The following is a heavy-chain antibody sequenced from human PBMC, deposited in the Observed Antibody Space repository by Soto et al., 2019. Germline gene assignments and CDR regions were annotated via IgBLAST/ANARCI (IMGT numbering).Heavy chain of an antibody. D-gene: IGHD5-12*01. V-gene: IGHV4-4*07. CDR1: GGSINAFY. CDR2: IFSSGIT. J-gene: IGHJ4*02. CDR3: AREGSYSAYNFAHGIQLWSFDC. Sequence: SETLSLTCTVSGGSINAFYWRWVRQPAGKGLGWIGRIFSSGITIFNPCLESRVAMSVDTSKNHFSLNLSSVTAADMAVYYCAREGSYSAYNFAHGIQLWSFDCWGQGALVTVS.